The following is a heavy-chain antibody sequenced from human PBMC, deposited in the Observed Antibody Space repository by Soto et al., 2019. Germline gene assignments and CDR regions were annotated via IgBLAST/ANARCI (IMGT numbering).Heavy chain of an antibody. CDR1: GGSISSGGYS. Sequence: QLLESGSGLVKPSQTLSLTCAVSGGSISSGGYSWSWIRQPPGKGLEWIGYIYHSGSTYYNPSLKSRVTISVDRSKNQFSLKLSSVTAADTAVYYCARGASSGWYSYWGQGTLVTVSS. D-gene: IGHD6-19*01. J-gene: IGHJ4*02. CDR2: IYHSGST. CDR3: ARGASSGWYSY. V-gene: IGHV4-30-2*01.